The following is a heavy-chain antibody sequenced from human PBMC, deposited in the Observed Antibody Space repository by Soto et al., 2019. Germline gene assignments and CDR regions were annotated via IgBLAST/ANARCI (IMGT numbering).Heavy chain of an antibody. CDR3: ARDVTITGRGGMDV. Sequence: PSETLSLTCTVSGGSLSSYYCTWIRQSPGKGLEWIGYIYNRGITKYNPALGSRVTISVDTSKNQFSLKLTSVTAADTAVYYCARDVTITGRGGMDVWGQGTTVTVS. D-gene: IGHD5-12*01. CDR2: IYNRGIT. V-gene: IGHV4-59*01. CDR1: GGSLSSYY. J-gene: IGHJ6*02.